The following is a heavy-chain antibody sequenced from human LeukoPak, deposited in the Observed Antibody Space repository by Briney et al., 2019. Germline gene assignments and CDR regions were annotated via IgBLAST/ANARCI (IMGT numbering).Heavy chain of an antibody. CDR2: ISYDGSNK. Sequence: GRSLRLSCAASGFTFSSYAMHWVRQAPGKGLEWVAVISYDGSNKYYADSAKGRFTISRDNSKNTLYLQMNSLRAEDTAVYYCARENRLTYYYDSSGYYPDYWGQGTLVTVSS. V-gene: IGHV3-30*04. CDR3: ARENRLTYYYDSSGYYPDY. D-gene: IGHD3-22*01. J-gene: IGHJ4*02. CDR1: GFTFSSYA.